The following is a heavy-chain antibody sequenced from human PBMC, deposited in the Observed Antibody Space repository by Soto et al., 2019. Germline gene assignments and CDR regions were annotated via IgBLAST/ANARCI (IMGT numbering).Heavy chain of an antibody. CDR1: GFTFNNYY. D-gene: IGHD1-7*01. CDR3: ARWKYLVRWQGLDV. Sequence: QVQLGESGGGLVKPGGSLRLSCAASGFTFNNYYLAWIRRAPGKGLEWVSYVSGSGSSVFYTDSLKGRFTMSRDNAKRSVYLQMNILRVEDTDVYYCARWKYLVRWQGLDVWGNGTTVTVSS. V-gene: IGHV3-11*01. J-gene: IGHJ6*04. CDR2: VSGSGSSV.